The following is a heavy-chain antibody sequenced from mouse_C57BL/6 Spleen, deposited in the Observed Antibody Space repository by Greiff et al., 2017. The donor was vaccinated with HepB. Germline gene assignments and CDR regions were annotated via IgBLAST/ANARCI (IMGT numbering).Heavy chain of an antibody. CDR1: GYTFTSYW. J-gene: IGHJ2*01. D-gene: IGHD1-1*01. CDR2: IYPGSGST. Sequence: QVQLQQPGAELVKPGASVKMSCKASGYTFTSYWITWVKQRPGQGLEWIGDIYPGSGSTNYNEKFKSKATLTVDTSSSTAYMQLSSLTSEESSVYYWARRHDYGINFFGYWGQGTTLTVSS. CDR3: ARRHDYGINFFGY. V-gene: IGHV1-55*01.